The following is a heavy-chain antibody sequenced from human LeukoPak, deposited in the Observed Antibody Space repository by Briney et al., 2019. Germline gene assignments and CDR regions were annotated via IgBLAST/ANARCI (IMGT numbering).Heavy chain of an antibody. D-gene: IGHD3-10*01. V-gene: IGHV3-30-3*01. CDR2: ISYDGSNK. CDR1: GFTFSSYA. J-gene: IGHJ4*02. Sequence: PGRSLRLSCAASGFTFSSYAMHWVRQAPGTGLEWVAVISYDGSNKYYADSVKGRFTISRDNSKNTLYLQMNSLRAEDTAVYYCARSLGSGRLFDYWGQGTLVTVSS. CDR3: ARSLGSGRLFDY.